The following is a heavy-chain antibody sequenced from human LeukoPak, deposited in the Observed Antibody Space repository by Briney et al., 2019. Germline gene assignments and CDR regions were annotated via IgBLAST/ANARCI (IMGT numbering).Heavy chain of an antibody. D-gene: IGHD3-22*01. CDR2: ISTYSGDT. J-gene: IGHJ4*02. Sequence: ASVKVSCKAGDYSFINYGLTWVRQAPGEGLVWMGWISTYSGDTNHAQNFQGRITLTRDTSTSTAYMDLNNLTPDDTAVYYCARVEYSSGRGDYWGQGTLVTVSS. V-gene: IGHV1-18*01. CDR1: DYSFINYG. CDR3: ARVEYSSGRGDY.